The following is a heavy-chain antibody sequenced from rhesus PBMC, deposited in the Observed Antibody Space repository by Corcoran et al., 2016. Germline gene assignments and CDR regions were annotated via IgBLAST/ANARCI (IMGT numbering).Heavy chain of an antibody. CDR2: INPYNGNT. J-gene: IGHJ2*01. CDR1: GYTFTDYY. CDR3: ARLRYCSSTYCSEFDL. V-gene: IGHV1S2*01. Sequence: QAQLVQSGAEVKKPGSSVKVSCKASGYTFTDYYMHWVRQAPRQGLECMGRINPYNGNTKYAPKFPGRVTMTRDTSTSTAYMELSSLRSEDTAVYYCARLRYCSSTYCSEFDLWGPGTPITISS. D-gene: IGHD2-15*01.